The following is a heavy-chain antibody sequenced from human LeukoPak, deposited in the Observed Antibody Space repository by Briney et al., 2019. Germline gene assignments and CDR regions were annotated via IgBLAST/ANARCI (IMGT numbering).Heavy chain of an antibody. J-gene: IGHJ3*02. CDR3: ARIAGSDAFDI. D-gene: IGHD2-15*01. V-gene: IGHV1-2*02. Sequence: ASVKVSCKGAGYTFACYYMHRVREAPGQGLEWMGWINPNSGGTNYAQKFQGRVTMTRDTSISTAYMELSRLRSDDTAVYYCARIAGSDAFDIWGQGTMVTVSS. CDR1: GYTFACYY. CDR2: INPNSGGT.